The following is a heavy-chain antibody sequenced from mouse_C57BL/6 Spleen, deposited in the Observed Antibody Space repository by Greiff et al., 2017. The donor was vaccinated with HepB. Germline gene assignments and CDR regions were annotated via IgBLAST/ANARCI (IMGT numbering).Heavy chain of an antibody. CDR1: EYEFPSHD. D-gene: IGHD1-1*01. CDR3: ARHRRYYGSGWYFDV. CDR2: INSDGGNT. J-gene: IGHJ1*03. V-gene: IGHV5-2*01. Sequence: EVKLVESGGGLVQPGESLKLSCESNEYEFPSHDMSWVRKTPEKRLELVAAINSDGGNTYYPDTMERRFIISRDNTKKTLSLQMSSLRSEDTALYYCARHRRYYGSGWYFDVWGTGTTVTVSS.